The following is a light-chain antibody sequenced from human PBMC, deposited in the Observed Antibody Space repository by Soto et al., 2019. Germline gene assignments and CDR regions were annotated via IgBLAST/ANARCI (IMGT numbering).Light chain of an antibody. CDR2: GAS. V-gene: IGKV3-15*01. CDR3: QQYNNWPTLT. J-gene: IGKJ4*01. Sequence: EIVMTQSPATLSVSPGERATLSCRASQSVSSNLAWYQQKPGQARRLLIYGASTRATGIPARFSGSGSGTEFILTISRLQSEDFAVYYCQQYNNWPTLTFGGGTKVEIK. CDR1: QSVSSN.